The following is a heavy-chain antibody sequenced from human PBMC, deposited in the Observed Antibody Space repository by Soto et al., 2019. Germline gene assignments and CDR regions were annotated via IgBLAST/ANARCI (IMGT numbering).Heavy chain of an antibody. CDR1: GYTFTSNE. CDR3: ERGSDEEDIAVAGTLAY. Sequence: ASVKVSCKASGYTFTSNEISWVRQAPGHGLEWMGWICVYNGNTNYAQKRQSRVTMTTDTSTSTAYMELRSLRFDDTAVYYCERGSDEEDIAVAGTLAYWGQGPLVTVS. CDR2: ICVYNGNT. D-gene: IGHD6-19*01. J-gene: IGHJ4*02. V-gene: IGHV1-18*01.